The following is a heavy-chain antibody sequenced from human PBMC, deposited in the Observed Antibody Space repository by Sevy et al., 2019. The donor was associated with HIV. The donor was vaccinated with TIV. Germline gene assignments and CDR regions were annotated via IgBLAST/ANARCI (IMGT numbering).Heavy chain of an antibody. CDR2: IKSEFDGGAI. Sequence: GGSLRLSCTASGFTFSSAWMSWVRQAPGKGLEWVGRIKSEFDGGAIDYAAPVKGRFTISRKDSKYTVYLQMNSLKTEDTAVYYCITDPAYRGYDEEVINYYFYGMDVWGQGTTVTVSS. D-gene: IGHD5-12*01. J-gene: IGHJ6*02. CDR3: ITDPAYRGYDEEVINYYFYGMDV. V-gene: IGHV3-15*01. CDR1: GFTFSSAW.